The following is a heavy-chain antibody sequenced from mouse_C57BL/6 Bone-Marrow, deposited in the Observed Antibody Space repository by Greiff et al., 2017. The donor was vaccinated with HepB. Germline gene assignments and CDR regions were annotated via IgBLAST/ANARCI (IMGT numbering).Heavy chain of an antibody. CDR3: ARDLYDYDRAWFAY. CDR1: GYSITSGYY. CDR2: ISYDGSN. Sequence: DVKLQESGPGLVKPSQSLSLTCSVTGYSITSGYYWNWIRQFPGNKLEWMGYISYDGSNNYNPSLKNRISITRDTSKNQFFLKLNSVTTEDTATYYCARDLYDYDRAWFAYWGQGTLVTVSA. J-gene: IGHJ3*01. V-gene: IGHV3-6*01. D-gene: IGHD2-4*01.